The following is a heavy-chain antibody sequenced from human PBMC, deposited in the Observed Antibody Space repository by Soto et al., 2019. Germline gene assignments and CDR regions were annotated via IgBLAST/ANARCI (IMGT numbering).Heavy chain of an antibody. CDR3: ARNSWFGELSFDY. CDR2: ILNSGRA. V-gene: IGHV4-30-4*01. Sequence: PSETLSLTCSVSGGSISSGDNYWSWIRQPPGKGLECIGYILNSGRAHYTPSLRSRLAISVDTSRNQFSLKLSSVTAAETAVYYCARNSWFGELSFDYWGLGTLVTVSS. J-gene: IGHJ4*02. D-gene: IGHD3-10*01. CDR1: GGSISSGDNY.